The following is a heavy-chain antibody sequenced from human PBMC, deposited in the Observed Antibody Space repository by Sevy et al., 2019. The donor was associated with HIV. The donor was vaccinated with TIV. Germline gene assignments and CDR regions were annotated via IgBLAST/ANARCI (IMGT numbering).Heavy chain of an antibody. CDR2: INWNGVGT. Sequence: GGSLRLSCAASGLNFADYGMSWVRQAPGKGLEWVSAINWNGVGTSYAGSVKGRFTISRDNAKNSLYVQMNSLRAEDTALYYCARERSCGGDCYYFDYWGQGTLVTVSS. CDR3: ARERSCGGDCYYFDY. CDR1: GLNFADYG. J-gene: IGHJ4*02. V-gene: IGHV3-20*04. D-gene: IGHD2-21*02.